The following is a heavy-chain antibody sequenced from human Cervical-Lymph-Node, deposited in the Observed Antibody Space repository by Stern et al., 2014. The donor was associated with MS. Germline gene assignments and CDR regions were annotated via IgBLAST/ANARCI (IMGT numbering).Heavy chain of an antibody. CDR1: GGNFTSNA. V-gene: IGHV1-69*01. Sequence: QVQLVESGAEVKKPGSSVKVSCKASGGNFTSNAVSWVRQAPGHGLEWMGGIIPIFGTANYAQRFQGRVTLTADASTSTAYMELSSLRSEDTAVYYCARDAGIAVAGTGPYYFDFWGQGTLVTVSS. J-gene: IGHJ4*02. CDR3: ARDAGIAVAGTGPYYFDF. CDR2: IIPIFGTA. D-gene: IGHD6-19*01.